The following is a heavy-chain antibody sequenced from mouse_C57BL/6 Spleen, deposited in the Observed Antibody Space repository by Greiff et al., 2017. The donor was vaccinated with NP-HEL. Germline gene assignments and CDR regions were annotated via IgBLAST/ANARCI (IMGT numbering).Heavy chain of an antibody. CDR2: IDPEDGET. J-gene: IGHJ3*01. Sequence: EVQLQQSGAELVKPGASVKLSCTASGFNIKDYYMPWVKQRTEQGLEWIGRIDPEDGETKYAPKFQGKATITTDTSYNTAYLQLSSLTSEDTAVYYCAYYYGSSAFAYWGQGTLVTVSA. CDR1: GFNIKDYY. D-gene: IGHD1-1*01. V-gene: IGHV14-2*01. CDR3: AYYYGSSAFAY.